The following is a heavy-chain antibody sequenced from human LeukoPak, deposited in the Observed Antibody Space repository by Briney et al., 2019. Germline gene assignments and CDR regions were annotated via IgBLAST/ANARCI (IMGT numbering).Heavy chain of an antibody. CDR3: AREGTFGDYRASGDH. CDR2: IKQDGSQK. CDR1: GFTFSTYW. J-gene: IGHJ4*02. D-gene: IGHD2-21*02. Sequence: GGSLRLSCEASGFTFSTYWMKWVRQAPGKGLEWVAHIKQDGSQKYYVDSVKGRFIISRDNAKNSLYLQINSVRAEDTAVYYCAREGTFGDYRASGDHWGQGALVTVSS. V-gene: IGHV3-7*03.